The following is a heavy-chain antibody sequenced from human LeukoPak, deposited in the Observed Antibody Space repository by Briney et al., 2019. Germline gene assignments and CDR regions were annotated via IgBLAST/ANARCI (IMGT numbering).Heavy chain of an antibody. CDR3: ARAKGGGSGGSCYFDY. D-gene: IGHD2-15*01. V-gene: IGHV4-59*11. J-gene: IGHJ4*02. Sequence: SETLSLTCTVSGGSISSHYWSWIRQPPGKGLEWIGYIYYSGSTNYNPSLKSRVTISVDTSKNQFSLKLSSVTAADTAVYYCARAKGGGSGGSCYFDYWGQGTLVTVSS. CDR1: GGSISSHY. CDR2: IYYSGST.